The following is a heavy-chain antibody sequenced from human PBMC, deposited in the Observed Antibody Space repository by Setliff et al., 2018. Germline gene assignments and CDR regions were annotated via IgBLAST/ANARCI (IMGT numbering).Heavy chain of an antibody. J-gene: IGHJ4*02. D-gene: IGHD6-19*01. CDR3: ARKERLVYYFDY. CDR1: GYSISSGYI. V-gene: IGHV4-38-2*02. CDR2: INHSGST. Sequence: SETLSLTCTVSGYSISSGYIWGWIRQPPGKGLEWVGNINHSGSTNYNPSLKSRVTISVDTSKNQFSLKLSSVTAADTAVYYCARKERLVYYFDYWGQGTLVTVSS.